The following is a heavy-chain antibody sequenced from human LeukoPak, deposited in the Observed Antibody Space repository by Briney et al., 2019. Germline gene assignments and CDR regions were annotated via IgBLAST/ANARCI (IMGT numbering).Heavy chain of an antibody. CDR2: ITSDGSDT. V-gene: IGHV3-74*01. CDR3: SRDRRTWFDP. J-gene: IGHJ5*02. Sequence: PGGSLRLSCAASGFTFSSYCMHWVRQVPGKGLVWVSRITSDGSDTIYADSVKGRFTISRDNAKNTLYLQMNSLRAEDTALYYCSRDRRTWFDPWGQGTLVTVSS. CDR1: GFTFSSYC.